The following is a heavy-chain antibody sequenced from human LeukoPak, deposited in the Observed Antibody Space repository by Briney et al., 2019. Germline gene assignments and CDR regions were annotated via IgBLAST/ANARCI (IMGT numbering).Heavy chain of an antibody. V-gene: IGHV4-34*01. CDR3: VRRSGGSCYSGYSSGCPRRQYFDY. J-gene: IGHJ4*02. CDR2: INHSGST. CDR1: GGSFSGYY. Sequence: SETLSLTCAVYGGSFSGYYWSWIRQPPGKGLEWIGEINHSGSTNYNPSLRSRVTISVDTSKNQFSLKLSSVTAADTAVYYCVRRSGGSCYSGYSSGCPRRQYFDYWGQGTLVTVSS. D-gene: IGHD2-15*01.